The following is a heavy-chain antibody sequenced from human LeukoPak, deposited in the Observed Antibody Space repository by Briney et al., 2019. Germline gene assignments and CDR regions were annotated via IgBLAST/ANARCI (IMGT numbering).Heavy chain of an antibody. CDR3: VKDSSSWYYFDY. Sequence: PGGSLRPSCSASGFTFSSYAMHWVRQAPGKGLEYVSAISSNGASTYYADSMKGRFTISRDNSKNTLYLQMSSLRAEDTAMYYCVKDSSSWYYFDYWGQGTLVTVSS. CDR2: ISSNGAST. V-gene: IGHV3-64D*09. J-gene: IGHJ4*02. CDR1: GFTFSSYA. D-gene: IGHD6-13*01.